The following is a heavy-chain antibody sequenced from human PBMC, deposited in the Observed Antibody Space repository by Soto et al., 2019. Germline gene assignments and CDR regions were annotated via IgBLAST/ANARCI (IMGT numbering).Heavy chain of an antibody. CDR1: GFTFSNYA. CDR3: AKDRHLWWVVVVAGVNYGMDV. D-gene: IGHD2-15*01. J-gene: IGHJ6*02. V-gene: IGHV3-23*01. Sequence: PGGSLRLSCAASGFTFSNYAMSWVRQAPGQGLKWISAISGSGGSTYYADSVKGRFTISRDNSKNTLYLQMNSLRAEDTAVYYCAKDRHLWWVVVVAGVNYGMDVWGQGTTVTVSS. CDR2: ISGSGGST.